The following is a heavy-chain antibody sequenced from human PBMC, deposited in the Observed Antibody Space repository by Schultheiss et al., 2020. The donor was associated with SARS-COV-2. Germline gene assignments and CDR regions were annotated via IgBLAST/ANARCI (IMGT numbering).Heavy chain of an antibody. D-gene: IGHD3-16*01. Sequence: GGSLRLSCAASGFTFSSYGMHWVRQAPGKGLEWVAVIWYDGSNKYYADSVKGRFTISRDNSKNSMYLQMNSLRAEDTAVYYCARSRWGYDYWGQGTLITVSS. CDR2: IWYDGSNK. CDR1: GFTFSSYG. V-gene: IGHV3-33*01. J-gene: IGHJ4*02. CDR3: ARSRWGYDY.